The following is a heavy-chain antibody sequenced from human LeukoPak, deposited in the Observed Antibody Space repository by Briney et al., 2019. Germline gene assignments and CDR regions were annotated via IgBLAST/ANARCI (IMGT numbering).Heavy chain of an antibody. V-gene: IGHV3-23*01. CDR2: ISGSGDSA. Sequence: PGGSLRLSCAASGFTFISYTMSWVRQAPGRGLEWFSAISGSGDSASYADSVRGRFTISRDNSKNTLYLQMNSLRAEDTALYYCAKDESHYVSGSYNDYYYYMDVWGKGTTVTVSS. D-gene: IGHD3-10*01. CDR1: GFTFISYT. J-gene: IGHJ6*03. CDR3: AKDESHYVSGSYNDYYYYMDV.